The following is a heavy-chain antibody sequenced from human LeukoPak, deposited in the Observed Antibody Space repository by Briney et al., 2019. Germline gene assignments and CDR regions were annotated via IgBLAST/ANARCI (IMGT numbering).Heavy chain of an antibody. CDR1: GYIFTGHY. Sequence: ASVTVSCKASGYIFTGHYMHWVRQAPAQGLEYMGRINPNSGGTHFAQKFQGRVTMTRDTSISTAYMELSGLRSDDTAVYYCARAQPIIGYQYYGIDVWGQGTTVTVSS. D-gene: IGHD3-3*01. CDR3: ARAQPIIGYQYYGIDV. CDR2: INPNSGGT. J-gene: IGHJ6*02. V-gene: IGHV1-2*06.